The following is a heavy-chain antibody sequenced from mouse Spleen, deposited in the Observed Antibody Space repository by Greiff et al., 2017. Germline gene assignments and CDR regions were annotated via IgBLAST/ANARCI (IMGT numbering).Heavy chain of an antibody. Sequence: QVQLQQPGAELVMPGASVKLSCKASGYTFTSYWMHWVKQRPGQGLEWIGEIDPSDSYTNYNQKFKGKATLTVDKSSSTAYMQLSSLTSEDSAVYYCARRRETGTDFDVWGAGTTVTVSS. J-gene: IGHJ1*01. V-gene: IGHV1-69*01. D-gene: IGHD4-1*01. CDR3: ARRRETGTDFDV. CDR1: GYTFTSYW. CDR2: IDPSDSYT.